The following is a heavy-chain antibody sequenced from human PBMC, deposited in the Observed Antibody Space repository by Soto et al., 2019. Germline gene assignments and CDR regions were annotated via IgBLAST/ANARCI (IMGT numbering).Heavy chain of an antibody. Sequence: EVQLVESGGGLVQPGGSLRLSCAASGFTFSSYEMNWVRQAPGKGLEWVSYISSSGSTIYYADSVKGRFTISRDNAKNSLYLQMNSLRAEDTAVYYCARGLAGYSSGWYASDYWGQGTLVTVSS. D-gene: IGHD6-19*01. J-gene: IGHJ4*02. CDR2: ISSSGSTI. CDR3: ARGLAGYSSGWYASDY. CDR1: GFTFSSYE. V-gene: IGHV3-48*03.